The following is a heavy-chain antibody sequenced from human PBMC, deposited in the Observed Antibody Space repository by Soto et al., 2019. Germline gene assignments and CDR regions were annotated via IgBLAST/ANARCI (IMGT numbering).Heavy chain of an antibody. CDR3: ARGELDFWSGSLSGPYYYYYGMDV. D-gene: IGHD3-3*01. CDR1: GGTFSSYA. Sequence: ASVKVSCKASGGTFSSYAISWVRQAPGQGLEWMGGIIPIFGTANYAQKFQGRVTITADKSTSTAYMELSSLRSEDTAVYYCARGELDFWSGSLSGPYYYYYGMDVWGQGTTVTVSS. V-gene: IGHV1-69*06. J-gene: IGHJ6*02. CDR2: IIPIFGTA.